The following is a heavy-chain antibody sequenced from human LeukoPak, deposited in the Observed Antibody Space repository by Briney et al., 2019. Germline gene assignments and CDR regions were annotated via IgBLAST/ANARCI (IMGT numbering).Heavy chain of an antibody. J-gene: IGHJ4*02. Sequence: KPSQPRSLTCAISGDSFSSNSAAWNWIRQSPSRGLEWLGRTYYRSKWYNEYAVSVKGRITINPDTSKNQFSLQLNSMTPEDTAVYYCAGGNGGLDYWGQGTLVTVSS. CDR1: GDSFSSNSAA. V-gene: IGHV6-1*01. CDR2: TYYRSKWYN. D-gene: IGHD4-23*01. CDR3: AGGNGGLDY.